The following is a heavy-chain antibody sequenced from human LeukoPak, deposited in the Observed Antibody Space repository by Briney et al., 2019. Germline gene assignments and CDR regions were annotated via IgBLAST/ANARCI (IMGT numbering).Heavy chain of an antibody. J-gene: IGHJ4*02. V-gene: IGHV1-2*02. Sequence: ASVKVSCKASGYTFTGYYMHWVRQAPGQGLEWMGWINPNSGGTNYAQKFQGRVTMTRDTSISTAYMELSRLRSDDTAVYYCARGGIYYGSGSYSGYHKGIDYWGQGTLVTVSS. CDR2: INPNSGGT. CDR1: GYTFTGYY. D-gene: IGHD3-10*01. CDR3: ARGGIYYGSGSYSGYHKGIDY.